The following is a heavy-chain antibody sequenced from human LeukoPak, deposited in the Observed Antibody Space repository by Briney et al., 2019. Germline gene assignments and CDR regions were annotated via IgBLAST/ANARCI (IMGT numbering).Heavy chain of an antibody. V-gene: IGHV3-21*06. CDR1: GFSFSSDN. CDR2: ISSRSRFI. CDR3: ARSTRGKLTTDT. J-gene: IGHJ5*02. D-gene: IGHD3-3*01. Sequence: GGSLRLSCSASGFSFSSDNMNWIRKAPGRGLEWVSSISSRSRFIYYAGSVKGRFTISRDDAMNSLYLQMNSLRAEDTAVYYCARSTRGKLTTDTWGQGTLVTVSS.